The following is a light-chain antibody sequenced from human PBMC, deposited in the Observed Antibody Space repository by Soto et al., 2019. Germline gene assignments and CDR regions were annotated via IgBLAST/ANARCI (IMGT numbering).Light chain of an antibody. CDR2: KAS. CDR3: QHDKSYPWT. CDR1: QSIDSW. V-gene: IGKV1-5*03. Sequence: DIQMTQSPSTMSASVGDRVTITCRASQSIDSWLAWYQQKPGKAPKFLMYKASNLESGVPSRFSGSGSETEFTLTISSLQPDDFAIYYCQHDKSYPWTFGQGTKVDI. J-gene: IGKJ1*01.